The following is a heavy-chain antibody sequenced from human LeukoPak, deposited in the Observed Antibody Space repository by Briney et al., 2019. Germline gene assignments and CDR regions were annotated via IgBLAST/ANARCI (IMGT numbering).Heavy chain of an antibody. J-gene: IGHJ4*02. CDR2: IYPGDSDT. D-gene: IGHD3-3*01. V-gene: IGHV5-51*01. Sequence: GESLKISCKGSGYSFTSYWIGWVRQMPGKGLEWMGIIYPGDSDTRYSPSFQGQVTISADKSISTAYLQWSSLKASDTAMYYCARHKGLRFLEWSTLDYWGQGTLVTVSS. CDR3: ARHKGLRFLEWSTLDY. CDR1: GYSFTSYW.